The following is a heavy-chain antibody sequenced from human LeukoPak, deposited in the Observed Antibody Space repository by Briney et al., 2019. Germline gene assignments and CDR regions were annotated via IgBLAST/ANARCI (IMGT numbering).Heavy chain of an antibody. CDR3: AAFDAGDCGGDCPYFSFP. D-gene: IGHD2-21*02. J-gene: IGHJ5*02. V-gene: IGHV1-58*01. Sequence: SVKVSCKASGFTFASSAVQRVRQARGQRVEWIGWIVVGSANTNYAQKFQERVTITRDMSTGTAYMELSSLRSEDTAVYYCAAFDAGDCGGDCPYFSFPWGQGTLVTVSS. CDR1: GFTFASSA. CDR2: IVVGSANT.